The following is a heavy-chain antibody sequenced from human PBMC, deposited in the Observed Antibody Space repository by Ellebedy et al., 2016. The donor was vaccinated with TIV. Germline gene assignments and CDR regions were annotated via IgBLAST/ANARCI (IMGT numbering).Heavy chain of an antibody. Sequence: SVKVSXXASGGTFSSYAISWVRQAPGQGLEWMGGIIPIFGTANYAQKFQGRVTITADESTSTAYMELSSLRSEDTAVYYCARLIFGVVIIPSDYYYGMDVWGQGTTVTVSS. CDR1: GGTFSSYA. V-gene: IGHV1-69*13. J-gene: IGHJ6*02. CDR2: IIPIFGTA. D-gene: IGHD3-3*01. CDR3: ARLIFGVVIIPSDYYYGMDV.